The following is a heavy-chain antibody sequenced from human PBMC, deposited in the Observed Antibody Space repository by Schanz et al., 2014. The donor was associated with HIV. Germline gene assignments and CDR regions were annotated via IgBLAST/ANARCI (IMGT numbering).Heavy chain of an antibody. J-gene: IGHJ4*02. Sequence: EVQLVESGGGLVEPGGSLRLSCEASGFSFSSFSMTWVRQAPGKGLEWVSSISESGGRTYYADSVNGRFTISRDNSKNTLYLQMTTLRIDDTAVYYCAKPEYDSRGNSQSHFDYWGQGTLVTVSS. V-gene: IGHV3-23*04. CDR1: GFSFSSFS. D-gene: IGHD3-22*01. CDR2: ISESGGRT. CDR3: AKPEYDSRGNSQSHFDY.